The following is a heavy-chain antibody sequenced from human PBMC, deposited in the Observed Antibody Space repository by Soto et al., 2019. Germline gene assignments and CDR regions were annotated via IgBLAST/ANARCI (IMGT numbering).Heavy chain of an antibody. J-gene: IGHJ4*02. CDR1: GGSINSGGYC. V-gene: IGHV4-31*03. CDR3: SRGILV. CDR2: ISYGGST. D-gene: IGHD5-18*01. Sequence: QVQLQESGPGLVKPSQTLSLTCTVSGGSINSGGYCWSWIRQHPGKGLDWIGCISYGGSTSYNPSLKSRVTIFVDTSKNQSSLKLTSVTAADTAVYYCSRGILVWGQGALITVSS.